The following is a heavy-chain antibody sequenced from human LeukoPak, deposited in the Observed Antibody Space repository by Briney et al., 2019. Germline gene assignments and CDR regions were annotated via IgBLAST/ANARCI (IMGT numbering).Heavy chain of an antibody. D-gene: IGHD2-21*02. Sequence: PGGSLRLSCAASGFTFSCMNWVRQAPGKGLEWVSSISSSSSYIYYADSVKGRFTISRDNAKNSLYLQMNSLRAEDTAVYYCARVKYCGGDCYFGDFDYWGQGTLVTVSS. CDR3: ARVKYCGGDCYFGDFDY. CDR1: GFTFSC. CDR2: ISSSSSYI. V-gene: IGHV3-21*01. J-gene: IGHJ4*02.